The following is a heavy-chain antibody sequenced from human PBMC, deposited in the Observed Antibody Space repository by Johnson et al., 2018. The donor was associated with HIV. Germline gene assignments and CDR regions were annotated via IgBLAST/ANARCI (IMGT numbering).Heavy chain of an antibody. V-gene: IGHV3-30*04. CDR3: ARGRISMKVVDLRGGGFDI. CDR1: GLNFSDYS. D-gene: IGHD3-22*01. CDR2: ISFDGSTK. Sequence: QEQLVESGGGVVQPGRSMRLSCEASGLNFSDYSMHWVRQAPGKGLEWVAVISFDGSTKYYADSVKGRFTISRDNSNNTLYLQMNSLRVEDTAVYVCARGRISMKVVDLRGGGFDIWGQGTKVTVSS. J-gene: IGHJ3*02.